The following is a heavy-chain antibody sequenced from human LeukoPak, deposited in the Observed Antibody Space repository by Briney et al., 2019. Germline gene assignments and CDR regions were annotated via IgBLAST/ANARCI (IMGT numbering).Heavy chain of an antibody. CDR1: GNSISSYY. Sequence: PSGTLSLTCTVSGNSISSYYWSWIRQPAGKGLEWIGRIYTSGSTNYNPSLKSRVTMSVDTSKNQFSLKLSSVTAADTAVYYCASLMVRGVTSWGQGTLVTVSS. D-gene: IGHD3-10*01. CDR2: IYTSGST. J-gene: IGHJ4*02. V-gene: IGHV4-4*07. CDR3: ASLMVRGVTS.